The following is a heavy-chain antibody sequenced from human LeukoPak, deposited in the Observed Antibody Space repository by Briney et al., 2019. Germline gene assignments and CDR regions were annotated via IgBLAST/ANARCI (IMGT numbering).Heavy chain of an antibody. J-gene: IGHJ3*02. Sequence: LEWMGWMNPNSGNTGYPQKFQGRVTMTRNTSISTAYMELSSLRSEDTAVYYCAIESAFDIWGQGTMVTVSS. CDR2: MNPNSGNT. CDR3: AIESAFDI. V-gene: IGHV1-8*01.